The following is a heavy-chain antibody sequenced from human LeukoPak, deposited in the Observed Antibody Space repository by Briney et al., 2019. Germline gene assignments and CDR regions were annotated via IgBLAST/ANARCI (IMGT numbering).Heavy chain of an antibody. V-gene: IGHV1-69*05. CDR3: ARAWGGDSSGYYQGGFDY. D-gene: IGHD3-22*01. CDR2: IIPIFGTA. Sequence: SVKVSCKASGGTFSTYSISWVRQAPGQGLEWMGRIIPIFGTANYAQKFHGGVTITTDESTNTAHMELSSLTSEDTAVYYCARAWGGDSSGYYQGGFDYWGQGTLVTVSS. CDR1: GGTFSTYS. J-gene: IGHJ4*02.